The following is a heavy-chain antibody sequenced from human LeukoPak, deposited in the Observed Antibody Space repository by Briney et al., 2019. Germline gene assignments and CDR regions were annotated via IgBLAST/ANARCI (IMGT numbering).Heavy chain of an antibody. V-gene: IGHV3-7*01. CDR2: IKQDGSQK. CDR1: GFAFSTYW. J-gene: IGHJ4*02. CDR3: ATTSVDY. Sequence: GGSLRLSCAASGFAFSTYWMSWVRQAPGKGLEWVANIKQDGSQKYYVDSVKGRFTISRDNAKNSLYLQVNSLRVEDTAVYYCATTSVDYWGQGTLVTVSS.